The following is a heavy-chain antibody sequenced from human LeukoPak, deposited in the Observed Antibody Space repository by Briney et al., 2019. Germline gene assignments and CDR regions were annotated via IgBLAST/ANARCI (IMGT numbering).Heavy chain of an antibody. V-gene: IGHV3-74*01. D-gene: IGHD1-26*01. CDR1: GFTLGTYW. CDR2: ISYDGSNT. J-gene: IGHJ4*02. Sequence: PGGSLRLSCAASGFTLGTYWMHWVRQAPGKGLVWVSRISYDGSNTNYAGFVKGRFTISRDNAKNTLYLQMNSLRAEATAVYYRGAPTLIPGWGQGTLVSVSS. CDR3: GAPTLIPG.